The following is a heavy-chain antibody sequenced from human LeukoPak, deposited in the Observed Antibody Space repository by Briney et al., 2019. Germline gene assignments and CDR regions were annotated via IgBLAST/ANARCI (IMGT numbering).Heavy chain of an antibody. CDR2: IYTGGTT. CDR1: GXSINNYY. V-gene: IGHV4-4*07. D-gene: IGHD4-23*01. Sequence: SETLSLTWIVSGXSINNYYGSWIRQPAGKGLEWIGRIYTGGTTNYNPSLKSRVTISVDTSKNQFSLRLSSVTAADTAVYYCARDPNSALWGQGTLVTVSS. CDR3: ARDPNSAL. J-gene: IGHJ4*02.